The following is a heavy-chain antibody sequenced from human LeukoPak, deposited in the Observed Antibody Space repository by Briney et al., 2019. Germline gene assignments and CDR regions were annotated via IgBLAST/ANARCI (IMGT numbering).Heavy chain of an antibody. CDR3: ARDYYYYGSGSHYNAGVINYMDV. CDR1: GFTFDDYG. J-gene: IGHJ6*03. V-gene: IGHV3-20*04. Sequence: PGGSLRLSCAASGFTFDDYGMSWVRQAPGKGLEWVSGINWNGGSTGYADSVKGRFTISRDNAKNSLYLQMSSLRAEDTALYYCARDYYYYGSGSHYNAGVINYMDVWGKGTTVTVSS. D-gene: IGHD3-10*01. CDR2: INWNGGST.